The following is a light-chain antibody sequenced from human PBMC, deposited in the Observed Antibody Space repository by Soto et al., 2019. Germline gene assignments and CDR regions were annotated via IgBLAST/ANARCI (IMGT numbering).Light chain of an antibody. V-gene: IGKV3-11*01. Sequence: EIVLTHSPATLSLSPGERATLSCRASQSVSSYLAWYQQKPGQAPRLLIYDASNRATGIPARFSGSGSGTDFTVTISSLEPEDFAVYYCQQYCSAGTFGHGTDVDIK. CDR3: QQYCSAGT. J-gene: IGKJ1*01. CDR2: DAS. CDR1: QSVSSY.